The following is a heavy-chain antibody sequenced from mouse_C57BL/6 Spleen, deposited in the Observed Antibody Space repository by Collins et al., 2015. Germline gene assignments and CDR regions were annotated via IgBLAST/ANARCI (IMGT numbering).Heavy chain of an antibody. CDR2: IHPNSGST. CDR1: GYTFTSYW. D-gene: IGHD2-4*01. V-gene: IGHV1-64*01. Sequence: QVQLQQPGAELVKPGASVKLSCKASGYTFTSYWMHWVKQRPGQGLEWIGMIHPNSGSTNYNEKFKSKATLTVDKSSSTAYMQLSSLTSEDSAVYYCARRDDYDGAWFAYWGQGTLVTVSA. CDR3: ARRDDYDGAWFAY. J-gene: IGHJ3*01.